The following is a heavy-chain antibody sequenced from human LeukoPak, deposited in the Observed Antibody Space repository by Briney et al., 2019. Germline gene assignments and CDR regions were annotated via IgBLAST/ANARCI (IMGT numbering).Heavy chain of an antibody. Sequence: VASVKVSCKASGGTFISYAISWVRQAPGQGLEWMGGIIPIFGTANYAQKFQGRVTITTDESTSTAYMELSSLRSEDTAVYYCARGGRDGYNDYWGQGTLVTVSS. J-gene: IGHJ4*02. V-gene: IGHV1-69*05. D-gene: IGHD5-24*01. CDR3: ARGGRDGYNDY. CDR2: IIPIFGTA. CDR1: GGTFISYA.